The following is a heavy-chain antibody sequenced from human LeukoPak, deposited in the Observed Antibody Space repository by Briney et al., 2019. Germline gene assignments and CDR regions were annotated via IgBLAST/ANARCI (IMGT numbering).Heavy chain of an antibody. J-gene: IGHJ4*02. V-gene: IGHV3-7*03. CDR3: ARVSRGPHPYYYDSSGYMDY. D-gene: IGHD3-22*01. CDR1: GFSFSIYW. CDR2: IKPDASDQ. Sequence: SGGSLRLSCVASGFSFSIYWMSWVRQAPGKGLEWVANIKPDASDQYYVDSVKGRFTISRDNSKNTLYLQMNSLRAEDTAVYYCARVSRGPHPYYYDSSGYMDYWGQGTLVTVSS.